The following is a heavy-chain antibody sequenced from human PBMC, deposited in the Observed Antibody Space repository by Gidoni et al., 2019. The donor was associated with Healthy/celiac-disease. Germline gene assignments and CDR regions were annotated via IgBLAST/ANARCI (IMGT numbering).Heavy chain of an antibody. D-gene: IGHD3-22*01. CDR1: GFTFSSYR. CDR3: ARALAAYYYDSSGFDAFDI. CDR2: IKQDGSEK. Sequence: EVQLVESGGGLVQPGGSLRLSCAASGFTFSSYRMSWVRQAPGKGLEWVANIKQDGSEKYYVDSVKGRFTISRDNAKNSLYLQMNSLRAEDTAVYYCARALAAYYYDSSGFDAFDIWGQGTMVTVSS. J-gene: IGHJ3*02. V-gene: IGHV3-7*03.